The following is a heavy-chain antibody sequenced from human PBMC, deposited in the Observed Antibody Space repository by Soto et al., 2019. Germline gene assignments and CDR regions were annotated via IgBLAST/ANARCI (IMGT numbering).Heavy chain of an antibody. V-gene: IGHV1-69*05. J-gene: IGHJ6*02. CDR2: IIPIFGTA. CDR1: GGTFSSYA. CDR3: ARDFESHLAPRTDYCIHV. Sequence: GASVKVSCKASGGTFSSYAISWVRQAPGQGLEWMGGIIPIFGTANYAQKFQGRVTMTRNTSISTAYMELSSLRSEDTAVYYCARDFESHLAPRTDYCIHVRGQGTTVTVSS.